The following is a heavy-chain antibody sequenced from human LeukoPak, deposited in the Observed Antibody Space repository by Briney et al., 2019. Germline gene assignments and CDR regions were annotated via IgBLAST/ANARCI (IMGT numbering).Heavy chain of an antibody. Sequence: PSETLSLTCSVSIGSISSSKWWSWVRQSPVKGLEWIGEIYLYGTTNYNPSLKSRVTISVDTSKNQFSLKLSSVTAADTAVYYCARLTRGYYYYYMDVWGKGTTVTVSS. CDR2: IYLYGTT. V-gene: IGHV4-4*02. CDR1: IGSISSSKW. CDR3: ARLTRGYYYYYMDV. J-gene: IGHJ6*03.